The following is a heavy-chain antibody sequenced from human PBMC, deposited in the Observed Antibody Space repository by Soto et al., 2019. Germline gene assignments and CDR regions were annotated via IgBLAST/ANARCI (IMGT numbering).Heavy chain of an antibody. CDR1: GYSFSNYW. CDR2: IYAGDSDT. Sequence: LGESLKISCKASGYSFSNYWIGWVRQMPEKGLEWMGIIYAGDSDTRYSPSFQGQVTISVDKSITTAYLQWSSLKASDTAMYYCARPQFSSGWPHFEYWGQGTLVTVSS. CDR3: ARPQFSSGWPHFEY. V-gene: IGHV5-51*01. J-gene: IGHJ4*02. D-gene: IGHD6-19*01.